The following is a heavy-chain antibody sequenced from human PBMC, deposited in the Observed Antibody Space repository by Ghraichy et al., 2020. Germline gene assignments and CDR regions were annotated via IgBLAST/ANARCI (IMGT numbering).Heavy chain of an antibody. Sequence: GGSLRLSCAASGFTFSSYAMHWVRQAPGKGLEWVAVISCDGSNKYYADSVKGRFTISRDNSKNTLYLQMNSLRAEDTAVYYCAGHYYDSSGFAFDYWGQGTLVTVSS. CDR1: GFTFSSYA. D-gene: IGHD3-22*01. CDR2: ISCDGSNK. J-gene: IGHJ4*02. V-gene: IGHV3-30*04. CDR3: AGHYYDSSGFAFDY.